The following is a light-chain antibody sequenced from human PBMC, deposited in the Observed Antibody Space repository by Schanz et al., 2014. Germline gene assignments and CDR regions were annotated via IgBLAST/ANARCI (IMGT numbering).Light chain of an antibody. CDR1: SSDVGGYNY. CDR2: EVT. Sequence: QSALTQPPSASGSLGQSVTISCTGTSSDVGGYNYVSWYQQHPGKAPRLMIYEVTKRSSGVPDRFSGSKSGNTASLTISGLQAEDEADYYCCSYAGSYTFVFGGGTKLTVL. V-gene: IGLV2-8*01. CDR3: CSYAGSYTFV. J-gene: IGLJ3*02.